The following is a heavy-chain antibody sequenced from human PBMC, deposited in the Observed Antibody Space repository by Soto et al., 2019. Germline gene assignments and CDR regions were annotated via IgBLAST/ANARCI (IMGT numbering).Heavy chain of an antibody. CDR2: IYHSGST. CDR1: GGSISSSSYY. J-gene: IGHJ4*02. Sequence: PSETLSLTCTVSGGSISSSSYYWGWIRQPPGKGLEWIGYIYHSGSTYYNPSLKSRVTISVDTSKNQFSLKLSSVTAADTAVYYCARPGRLRYFDWLYFDYWGQGTLVTVSS. CDR3: ARPGRLRYFDWLYFDY. D-gene: IGHD3-9*01. V-gene: IGHV4-39*01.